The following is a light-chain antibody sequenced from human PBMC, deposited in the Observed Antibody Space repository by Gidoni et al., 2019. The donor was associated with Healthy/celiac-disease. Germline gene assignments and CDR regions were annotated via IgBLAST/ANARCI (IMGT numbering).Light chain of an antibody. V-gene: IGLV3-1*01. J-gene: IGLJ2*01. CDR3: QAWDSSTGEV. Sequence: SYELTKPPSVSVSPGQTASIPCSGDKLGDKYACWYQQKPGQSPVLVIYQDSKRPSGIPERFSGSNSGNTATLTISVTQAMDEADYYCQAWDSSTGEVFGGGTKLTVL. CDR1: KLGDKY. CDR2: QDS.